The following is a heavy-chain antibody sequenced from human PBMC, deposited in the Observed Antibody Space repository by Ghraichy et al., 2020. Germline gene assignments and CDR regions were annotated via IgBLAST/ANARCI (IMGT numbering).Heavy chain of an antibody. CDR1: GFTFSTYA. V-gene: IGHV3-23*01. J-gene: IGHJ6*02. D-gene: IGHD2-2*01. Sequence: GGSLRLSCAASGFTFSTYAMSWVRQAPGKGLEWVSAISGSGISTYYADSVKGRFTISRDNSKNTLDLQMNSLRAEDTAVYYCAKLGCSSTSCYGISGMDVWGQGTTVTVSS. CDR3: AKLGCSSTSCYGISGMDV. CDR2: ISGSGIST.